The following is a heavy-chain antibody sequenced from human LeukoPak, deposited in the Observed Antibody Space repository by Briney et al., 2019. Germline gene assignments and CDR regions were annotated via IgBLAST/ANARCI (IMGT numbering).Heavy chain of an antibody. CDR2: IYDGGNT. J-gene: IGHJ5*02. CDR1: GGSIRSSVYY. V-gene: IGHV4-39*07. Sequence: TSDTLSLTCTVSGGSIRSSVYYWGWVRQSPGKGLEWIESIYDGGNTYFNPSPKSRVTISMYTSQNHFSLRLSSVTAADTAIYYCVRDDRMNWFDPWGQGTLVSVSS. CDR3: VRDDRMNWFDP.